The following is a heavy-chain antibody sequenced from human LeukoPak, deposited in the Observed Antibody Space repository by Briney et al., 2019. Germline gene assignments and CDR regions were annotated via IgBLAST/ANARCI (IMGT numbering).Heavy chain of an antibody. V-gene: IGHV3-30*18. CDR2: ISYDGSNK. CDR1: GFTFNSYG. D-gene: IGHD3-22*01. J-gene: IGHJ4*02. Sequence: PGGSLRLSCAASGFTFNSYGMHWVRQAPGKGLGWVAVISYDGSNKYYADSVKGRFTISRDNSKNTLYLQMNSLRAEDTAVYYCAKDPITMIAVVSYYFDYWGQGTLVTVSS. CDR3: AKDPITMIAVVSYYFDY.